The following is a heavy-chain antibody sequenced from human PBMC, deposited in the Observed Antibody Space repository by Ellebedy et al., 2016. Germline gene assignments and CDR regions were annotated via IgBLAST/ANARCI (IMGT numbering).Heavy chain of an antibody. CDR3: ARGGTPSGLDV. CDR1: GYIFSTYG. J-gene: IGHJ6*02. V-gene: IGHV1-46*01. Sequence: ASVKVSXKASGYIFSTYGISWVRQAPGQGLEWMGIIRPSVGNINYAQKFQGRVTMTSDTSTSTLYMELSSLSSEDTAMYYCARGGTPSGLDVWGQGTTVTVSS. D-gene: IGHD1-1*01. CDR2: IRPSVGNI.